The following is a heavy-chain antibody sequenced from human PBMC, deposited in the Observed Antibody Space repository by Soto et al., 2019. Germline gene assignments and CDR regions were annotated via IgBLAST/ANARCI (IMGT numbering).Heavy chain of an antibody. CDR2: IYYSGRT. Sequence: VQLQESGPGLVKPSQTLSLTCTVSGGSISSGGYYWSWIRQHPGQGLEWIGYIYYSGRTYYNPSRKSRVSISVHRCKNKSALKLGCVTVADTAGNYCARDGGSRGVYAIDYRRQGSPVTVSS. CDR1: GGSISSGGYY. V-gene: IGHV4-31*03. CDR3: ARDGGSRGVYAIDY. J-gene: IGHJ4*02. D-gene: IGHD2-15*01.